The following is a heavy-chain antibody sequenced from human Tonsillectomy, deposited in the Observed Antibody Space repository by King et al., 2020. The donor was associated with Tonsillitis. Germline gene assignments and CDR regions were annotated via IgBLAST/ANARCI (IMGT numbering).Heavy chain of an antibody. Sequence: QLQESGPGLVKPSQTLSLTCTVSGGSISSGRYYWNWIRRPAGKGLEWIGRIHSSGTTTYSPSLTSRLTITMDTSKNQFSLTLTSVTAADTAVYYCAGQLDLATIIDYWGQGTLVTVSS. J-gene: IGHJ4*02. CDR2: IHSSGTT. V-gene: IGHV4-61*02. CDR1: GGSISSGRYY. D-gene: IGHD5-24*01. CDR3: AGQLDLATIIDY.